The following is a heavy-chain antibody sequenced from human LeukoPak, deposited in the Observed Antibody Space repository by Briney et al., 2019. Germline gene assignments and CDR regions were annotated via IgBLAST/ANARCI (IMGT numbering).Heavy chain of an antibody. D-gene: IGHD6-19*01. V-gene: IGHV3-30*02. J-gene: IGHJ4*02. CDR1: GFTFSNYW. Sequence: GGSLRLSCAASGFTFSNYWMHWVRQAPGKGLEWVAFIRYDGSNKYYADSVKGRFTISRDNSKNTLYLQMNSLRAEDTAVYYCAKDRIAVAGAFDYWGQGTLVTVSS. CDR3: AKDRIAVAGAFDY. CDR2: IRYDGSNK.